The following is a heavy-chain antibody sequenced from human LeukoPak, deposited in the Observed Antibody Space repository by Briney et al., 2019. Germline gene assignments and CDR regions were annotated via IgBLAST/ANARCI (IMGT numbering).Heavy chain of an antibody. CDR2: ISAYNGNT. Sequence: ASVKVSCKASGYTFTSYGISWVRQAPGQGLEWMGWISAYNGNTNYAQKLQGRVTMTTDTSTSTAYMELRSLRSDDTAVYYCARSRLNRAVAGYYFDYWGQGTLVTVSS. CDR1: GYTFTSYG. D-gene: IGHD6-19*01. V-gene: IGHV1-18*04. CDR3: ARSRLNRAVAGYYFDY. J-gene: IGHJ4*02.